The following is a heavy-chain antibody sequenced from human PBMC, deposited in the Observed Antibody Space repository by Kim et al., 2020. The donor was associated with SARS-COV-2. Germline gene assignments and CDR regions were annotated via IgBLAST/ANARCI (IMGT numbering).Heavy chain of an antibody. J-gene: IGHJ1*01. Sequence: SETLSLTCAVYGGSFSGYYWSWIRQPPGKGLEWIGEINHSGSTNYNPSLKSRVTISVDTSKNQFSLKLSSVTAADTAVYYCARWRIAAAGPSGYFQHWGQGTLVTVSS. D-gene: IGHD6-13*01. V-gene: IGHV4-34*01. CDR2: INHSGST. CDR3: ARWRIAAAGPSGYFQH. CDR1: GGSFSGYY.